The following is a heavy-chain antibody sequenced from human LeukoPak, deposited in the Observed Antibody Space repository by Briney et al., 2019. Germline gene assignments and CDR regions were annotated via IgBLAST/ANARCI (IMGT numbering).Heavy chain of an antibody. V-gene: IGHV3-33*01. CDR1: GFTFSSYG. Sequence: GGSLRLSCAASGFTFSSYGMHWVRQAPGEGLEWVAVIWYDGSNKYYADSVKGRFTISRDNSKNTLYLQMNSLRAEDTAVYYCARERAGPYYYGMDVWGQGATVTVSS. J-gene: IGHJ6*02. CDR3: ARERAGPYYYGMDV. CDR2: IWYDGSNK.